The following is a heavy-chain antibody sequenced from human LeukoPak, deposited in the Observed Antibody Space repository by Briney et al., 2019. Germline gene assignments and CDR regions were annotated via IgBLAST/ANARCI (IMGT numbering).Heavy chain of an antibody. CDR3: AREEWELPNFFDY. Sequence: PGGSLRLSCAASGFTFSNAWMNWVRQAPGKGLEWVSYISSSSSTIYYADSVKGRFTISRDNAKNSLYLQMNSLRDEDTAVYYCAREEWELPNFFDYWGQGTLVTVSS. CDR2: ISSSSSTI. D-gene: IGHD1-26*01. V-gene: IGHV3-48*02. J-gene: IGHJ4*02. CDR1: GFTFSNAW.